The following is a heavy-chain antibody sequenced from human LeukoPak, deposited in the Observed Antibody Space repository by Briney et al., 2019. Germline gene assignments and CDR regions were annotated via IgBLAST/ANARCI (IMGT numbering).Heavy chain of an antibody. CDR3: AKTLGYSGYFSP. D-gene: IGHD3-22*01. V-gene: IGHV3-21*04. J-gene: IGHJ5*02. CDR2: ISSSSSYI. Sequence: GGSLGLSCAASGFTFSSYSMNWVRQAPGKGLEWVSSISSSSSYIYYADSVKGRFTISRDNSKNMLYLQMNSLRAEDTAVYYCAKTLGYSGYFSPWGQGTLVTVSS. CDR1: GFTFSSYS.